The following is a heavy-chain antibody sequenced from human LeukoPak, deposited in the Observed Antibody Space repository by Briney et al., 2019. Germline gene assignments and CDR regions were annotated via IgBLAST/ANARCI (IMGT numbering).Heavy chain of an antibody. D-gene: IGHD3-3*01. J-gene: IGHJ6*04. V-gene: IGHV4-34*01. CDR1: GGSFSGYY. Sequence: SETLSLTCAVYGGSFSGYYWSWIRQPPGKGLEWIGEINHSGSTNYNPSLKSRVTISVDTSKNQFSLKLSSVTAADTAVYYCARLRRVMDVWGKGTTVTVSS. CDR2: INHSGST. CDR3: ARLRRVMDV.